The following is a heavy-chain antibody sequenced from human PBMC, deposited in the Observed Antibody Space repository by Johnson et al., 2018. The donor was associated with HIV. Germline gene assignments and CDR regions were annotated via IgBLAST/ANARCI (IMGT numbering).Heavy chain of an antibody. CDR1: GFTFSSYG. CDR2: IRYDGSNK. Sequence: QVQLVESGGGLVQPGGSLRLSCAASGFTFSSYGMHWVRQAPGKGLEWVAFIRYDGSNKYYADSVKGRFTISSDNSKNTLHLQMSSLRPEDTAVYYCARGGLEYSSALGLGYAFDVWGQGTVVTVSS. J-gene: IGHJ3*01. V-gene: IGHV3-30*02. D-gene: IGHD6-25*01. CDR3: ARGGLEYSSALGLGYAFDV.